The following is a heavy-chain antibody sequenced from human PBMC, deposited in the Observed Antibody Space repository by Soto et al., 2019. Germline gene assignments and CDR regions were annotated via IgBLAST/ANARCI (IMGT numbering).Heavy chain of an antibody. CDR1: GGSISSYY. V-gene: IGHV4-59*08. J-gene: IGHJ4*02. CDR2: IYYSGST. CDR3: ARQNYDYVWGSYRYTVPRPFDY. D-gene: IGHD3-16*02. Sequence: QVQLQESGPGLVKPSETLSLTCTVSGGSISSYYWSWIRQPPGKGLEWIGYIYYSGSTNYNPSLRSRVTIPVATSKNQFTLKLSPVTAADTAVYYCARQNYDYVWGSYRYTVPRPFDYWGQGTLVTVSS.